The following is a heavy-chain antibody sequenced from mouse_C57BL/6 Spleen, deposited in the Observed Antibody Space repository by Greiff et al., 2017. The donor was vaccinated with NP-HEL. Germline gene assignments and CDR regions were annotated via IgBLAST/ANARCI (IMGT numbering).Heavy chain of an antibody. CDR3: ARDGDY. CDR2: ISYDGSN. V-gene: IGHV3-6*01. CDR1: GYSITSGYY. Sequence: DVQLQESGPGLVKPSQSLSLTCSVTGYSITSGYYWNWIRQFPGNKLEWMGYISYDGSNNYNPSLKNRISITRDTSKNQFFLKLNSVTIEDTATYYCARDGDYWGQGTSVTVSS. J-gene: IGHJ4*01.